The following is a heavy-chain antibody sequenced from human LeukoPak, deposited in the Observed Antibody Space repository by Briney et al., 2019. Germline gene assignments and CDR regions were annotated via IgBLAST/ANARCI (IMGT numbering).Heavy chain of an antibody. CDR3: ARGGAMDV. D-gene: IGHD1-26*01. V-gene: IGHV4-59*08. CDR1: GDSISSYY. CDR2: IYYSGST. Sequence: SETLSLTCTVSGDSISSYYWSWIRQPPGKGLEWIGYIYYSGSTNYNPSLKSRVSISVDTSKNQLSLKLSSVTAADTAVYYCARGGAMDVWGQGTTVTVSS. J-gene: IGHJ6*02.